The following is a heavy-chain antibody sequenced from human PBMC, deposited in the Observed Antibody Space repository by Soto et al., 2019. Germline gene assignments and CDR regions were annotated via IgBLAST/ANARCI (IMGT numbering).Heavy chain of an antibody. CDR1: GGSISSYY. V-gene: IGHV4-59*01. CDR3: AKMDCSGGSCYDWFDP. J-gene: IGHJ5*02. D-gene: IGHD2-15*01. CDR2: IYYSGST. Sequence: SETLSLTCTVSGGSISSYYWSWIRQPPGKGLEWIGYIYYSGSTNYNPSLKSRVTISVDTSKNQFSLKLSSVTAADTAVYYCAKMDCSGGSCYDWFDPWGQGTLVTVSS.